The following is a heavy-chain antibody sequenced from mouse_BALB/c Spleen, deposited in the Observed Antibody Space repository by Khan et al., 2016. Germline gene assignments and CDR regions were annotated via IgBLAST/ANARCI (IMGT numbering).Heavy chain of an antibody. Sequence: EVKLEESGPGLVKPSQSLSLTCTVTGYSITSGYAWNWIRQFPGSKLEWMGYITYSGGTSYNPSLKSRISVTRDTSKNQFFLQFNSVTTEDTATYDCARDYYGSSFFDYWGQGTLVTVSA. D-gene: IGHD1-1*01. V-gene: IGHV3-2*02. J-gene: IGHJ3*01. CDR2: ITYSGGT. CDR1: GYSITSGYA. CDR3: ARDYYGSSFFDY.